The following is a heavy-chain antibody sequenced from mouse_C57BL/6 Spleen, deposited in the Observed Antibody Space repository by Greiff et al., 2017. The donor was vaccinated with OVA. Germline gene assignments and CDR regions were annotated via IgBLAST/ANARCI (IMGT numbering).Heavy chain of an antibody. Sequence: EVQGVESGGGLVKPGGSLKLSCAASGFTFSDYGMHWVRQAPEKGLEWVAYISSGSSTIYYADTVKGRFTISRDNAKNTLFLQMTSLRSEDTAMYYCARSGSNYGYFDVWGTGTTVTVSS. CDR3: ARSGSNYGYFDV. CDR2: ISSGSSTI. V-gene: IGHV5-17*01. CDR1: GFTFSDYG. D-gene: IGHD2-5*01. J-gene: IGHJ1*03.